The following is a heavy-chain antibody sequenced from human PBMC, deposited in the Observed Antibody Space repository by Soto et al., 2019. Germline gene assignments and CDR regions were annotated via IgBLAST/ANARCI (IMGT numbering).Heavy chain of an antibody. CDR1: GFTFTSSA. J-gene: IGHJ3*02. CDR3: AAVPRHCSSTSCYDLAFDI. Sequence: AVKVSCKASGFTFTSSAVQGVRQARGQRLEWIGWIVVGSGNTNYAQKFQERVTITRDMSTSTAYMELSSLRSEDTAVYYCAAVPRHCSSTSCYDLAFDIWGQGTMVTVSS. D-gene: IGHD2-2*01. V-gene: IGHV1-58*01. CDR2: IVVGSGNT.